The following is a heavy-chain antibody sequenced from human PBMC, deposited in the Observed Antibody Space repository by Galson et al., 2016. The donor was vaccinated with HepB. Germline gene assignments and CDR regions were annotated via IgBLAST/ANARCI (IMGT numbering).Heavy chain of an antibody. CDR1: GYSFTSYW. J-gene: IGHJ4*02. D-gene: IGHD5-24*01. V-gene: IGHV5-51*01. CDR3: ARGMATIFPVDD. Sequence: QSGAEVKKPGESLKISCKGSGYSFTSYWIAWVRQMPGKGLECMGIIYPNDSDIRYSPSFQGQATIAADKSISTAYLQWSSLKASDTAMYYCARGMATIFPVDDWGQGTLVTVSS. CDR2: IYPNDSDI.